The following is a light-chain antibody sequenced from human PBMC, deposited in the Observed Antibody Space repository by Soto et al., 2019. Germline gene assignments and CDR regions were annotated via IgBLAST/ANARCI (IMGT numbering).Light chain of an antibody. CDR1: QSISSY. CDR2: AAS. V-gene: IGKV1-39*01. Sequence: DIQMPQSPSSLSASVGDRVTITCRASQSISSYLNWYQQKPGKAPKLLIYAASSLQSGVPSRFSGSGSGTDFTLTISSLQPEDFATYYCQQSYRTLYTFGQGTKLEIK. J-gene: IGKJ2*01. CDR3: QQSYRTLYT.